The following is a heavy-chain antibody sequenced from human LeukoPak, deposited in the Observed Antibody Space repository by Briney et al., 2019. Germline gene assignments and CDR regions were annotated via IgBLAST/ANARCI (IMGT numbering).Heavy chain of an antibody. V-gene: IGHV4-34*01. D-gene: IGHD3-3*01. CDR3: ARVLGVYRNYYYYMDV. J-gene: IGHJ6*03. CDR1: GGSFSSYY. Sequence: PSETLSLTCAVYGGSFSSYYWSWIRQPPGKGLEWIGEINHSGSTNYNPSLKSRVTISVDTSKNQFSLKLSSVTAADTAVYYCARVLGVYRNYYYYMDVWGKGTTVTVSS. CDR2: INHSGST.